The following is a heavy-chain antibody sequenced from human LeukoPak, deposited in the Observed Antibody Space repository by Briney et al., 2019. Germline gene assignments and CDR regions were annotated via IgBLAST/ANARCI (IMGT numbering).Heavy chain of an antibody. CDR3: ARDFHTYYYYGMDV. J-gene: IGHJ6*02. V-gene: IGHV3-23*01. CDR2: ISGSGGST. Sequence: GGSLRLSCAASGFTFSTYAMNWVRQAPGKGLEWVSGISGSGGSTYYADSVKGRFTISRDNSKNTLYLQMNSLRAEDTAVYYCARDFHTYYYYGMDVWGQGTTVTVSS. CDR1: GFTFSTYA.